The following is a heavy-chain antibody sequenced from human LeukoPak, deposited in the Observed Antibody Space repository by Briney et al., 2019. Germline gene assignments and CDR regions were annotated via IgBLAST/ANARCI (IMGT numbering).Heavy chain of an antibody. CDR1: GFTFSSYA. J-gene: IGHJ4*02. CDR2: ISGSGGST. D-gene: IGHD3-22*01. CDR3: AKDYYDSSGYYHLSVKGHYYFDY. Sequence: PGGSLRLSCAASGFTFSSYAMSWVRQAPGKGLEWVSAISGSGGSTYYADSVKGRFTISRDNSKNTLYLQMNSLRAEDTAVYYCAKDYYDSSGYYHLSVKGHYYFDYWGQGTLVTVSS. V-gene: IGHV3-23*01.